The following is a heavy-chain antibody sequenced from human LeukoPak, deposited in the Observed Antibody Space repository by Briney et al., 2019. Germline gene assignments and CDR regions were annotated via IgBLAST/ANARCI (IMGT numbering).Heavy chain of an antibody. V-gene: IGHV3-53*01. D-gene: IGHD2-2*01. Sequence: GGSLRLSCAASGFTVSSNYMSWVRQAPGKGLEWVSVIYSGGSTYYADSVKGRFTISRDNSRNTLYLQMNSLRAEDTAVYYCARGLYCSSTSCYSPFDYWGQGTLVTVSS. CDR1: GFTVSSNY. J-gene: IGHJ4*02. CDR2: IYSGGST. CDR3: ARGLYCSSTSCYSPFDY.